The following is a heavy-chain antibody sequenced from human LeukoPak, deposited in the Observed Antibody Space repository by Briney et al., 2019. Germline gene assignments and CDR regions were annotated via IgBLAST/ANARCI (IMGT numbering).Heavy chain of an antibody. CDR3: AKDGPDYFDY. CDR1: GFTFGSYG. Sequence: GGSLRLSCAASGFTFGSYGMHWVRQAPGKGLEWVAVISYDGSNKYYADSVKGRFTISRDNSKNTLYLQMNSLRAEDTAVYYCAKDGPDYFDYWGQGTLVTVSS. CDR2: ISYDGSNK. J-gene: IGHJ4*02. D-gene: IGHD1-14*01. V-gene: IGHV3-30*18.